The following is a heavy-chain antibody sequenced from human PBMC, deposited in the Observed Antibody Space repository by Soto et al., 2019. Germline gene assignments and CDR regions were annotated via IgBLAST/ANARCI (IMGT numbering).Heavy chain of an antibody. CDR2: IIPIFGTA. V-gene: IGHV1-69*01. J-gene: IGHJ4*02. CDR1: GGTFSSYA. CDR3: ARDGCSSTSCYYYFDY. D-gene: IGHD2-2*01. Sequence: QVQLVQSGAEVKKPGSSVKVSCKASGGTFSSYAISWVRQAPGQGLEWMGGIIPIFGTANYAQKFQGRVTITADESTSTAYMELSSVRSEDTAVYYCARDGCSSTSCYYYFDYWGQGTLVTVSS.